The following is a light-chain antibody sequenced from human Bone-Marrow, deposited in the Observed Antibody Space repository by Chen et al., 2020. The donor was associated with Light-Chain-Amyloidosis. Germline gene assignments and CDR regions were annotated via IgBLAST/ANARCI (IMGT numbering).Light chain of an antibody. CDR3: QQRSNWPLT. V-gene: IGKV3-11*01. Sequence: EIVLTQSPATLSLSPGERATLSCRASQSVSSYLAWYHQKPGQAPRLLIYDASNRATGIPARFSGSGSGTDFTLTISSLEPEDFAVYHCQQRSNWPLTFGGGTKVEIK. J-gene: IGKJ4*01. CDR2: DAS. CDR1: QSVSSY.